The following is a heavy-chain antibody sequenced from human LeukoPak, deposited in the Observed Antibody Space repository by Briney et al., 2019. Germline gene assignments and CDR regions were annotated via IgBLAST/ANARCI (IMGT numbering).Heavy chain of an antibody. J-gene: IGHJ4*02. D-gene: IGHD3-22*01. Sequence: ASVTVSFTGSVGTFTIYAISWVRQAPGQGREWMGGIMPIFGPATSPQKFQVRLTITADESTSTAYMELSSLRSEDTAVYYCARDSSGPFDYWGQGTLVTVSS. CDR1: VGTFTIYA. V-gene: IGHV1-69*13. CDR2: IMPIFGPA. CDR3: ARDSSGPFDY.